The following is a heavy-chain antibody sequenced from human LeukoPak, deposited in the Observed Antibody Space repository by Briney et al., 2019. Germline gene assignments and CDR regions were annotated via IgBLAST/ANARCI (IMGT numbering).Heavy chain of an antibody. Sequence: GESLKISCKGSGYRFTSYWVGWVRQMPGKGLEWMGIIYPGDSDTRYSPSLQGQVTISVDKSISTAYLQWSSLKASDTAMYYCARRISGNWFDPWGQGTLVTVS. D-gene: IGHD3-10*01. CDR2: IYPGDSDT. CDR3: ARRISGNWFDP. V-gene: IGHV5-51*01. J-gene: IGHJ5*02. CDR1: GYRFTSYW.